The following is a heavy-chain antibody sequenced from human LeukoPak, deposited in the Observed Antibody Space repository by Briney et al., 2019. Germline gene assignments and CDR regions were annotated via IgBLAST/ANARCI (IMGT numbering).Heavy chain of an antibody. J-gene: IGHJ4*02. V-gene: IGHV3-30*04. CDR2: ISYDGSSK. CDR3: ARDLGGQQLVEDCFDY. D-gene: IGHD6-13*01. Sequence: GGSLRLSCAASGFTFSSYAMHWVRQAPGKGLEWVAVISYDGSSKYYADSVKGRFTISRDNSKNTLYLQMNSLRAEDTAVYYCARDLGGQQLVEDCFDYWGQGTLVTVSS. CDR1: GFTFSSYA.